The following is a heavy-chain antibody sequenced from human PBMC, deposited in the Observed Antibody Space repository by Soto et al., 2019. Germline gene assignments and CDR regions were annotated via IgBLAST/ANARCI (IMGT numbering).Heavy chain of an antibody. CDR3: ARSSGGNFGIIIEGSNWFAH. J-gene: IGHJ5*02. CDR1: RDTFTSYY. V-gene: IGHV1-46*01. D-gene: IGHD1-26*01. Sequence: ASVKVSCKAPRDTFTSYYINWVRQAPGQGLEWMGVINPHGGSTAYAQKFKGRVTLTRDTSASTVYMEVSSLTSEDTAMYYCARSSGGNFGIIIEGSNWFAHWGQVTLVTLS. CDR2: INPHGGST.